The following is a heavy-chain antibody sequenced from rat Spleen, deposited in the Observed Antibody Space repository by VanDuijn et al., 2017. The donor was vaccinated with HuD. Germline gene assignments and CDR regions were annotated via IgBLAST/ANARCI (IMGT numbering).Heavy chain of an antibody. V-gene: IGHV2-15*01. CDR2: IWSGGST. D-gene: IGHD1-9*01. J-gene: IGHJ2*01. Sequence: QVQLKESGPGLVQPSQTLSLTCTVAGFSLTSYNVHWVRQPPGKGLEWIAAIWSGGSTYYNSALRSRLSINRDTSKNQVFLKMNSLQTDDTGTYYCTREGHTTGPLGYWGQGVMVTVSS. CDR3: TREGHTTGPLGY. CDR1: GFSLTSYN.